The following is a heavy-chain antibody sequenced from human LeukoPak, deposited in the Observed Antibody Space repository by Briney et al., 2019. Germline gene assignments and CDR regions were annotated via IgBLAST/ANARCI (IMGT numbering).Heavy chain of an antibody. D-gene: IGHD6-19*01. CDR1: GFTVSTNY. CDR2: IYSGGGT. J-gene: IGHJ4*02. Sequence: PGGSLRLSCAASGFTVSTNYMSWVRQAPGKGLEWVSVIYSGGGTYYADSVKGRFTISRDNSKNTLYLQMNSLRAEDTAVYYCARTSIAVAATYGLDYWGQGILVTVSS. CDR3: ARTSIAVAATYGLDY. V-gene: IGHV3-53*01.